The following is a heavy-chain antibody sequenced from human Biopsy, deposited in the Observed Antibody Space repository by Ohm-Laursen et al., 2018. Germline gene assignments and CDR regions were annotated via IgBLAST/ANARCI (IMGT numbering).Heavy chain of an antibody. D-gene: IGHD3/OR15-3a*01. CDR1: GGSITADF. J-gene: IGHJ4*02. CDR2: RFHSGSP. Sequence: TLSLTCAVSGGSITADFWTWIRQTPGERLEWIGYRFHSGSPMYNPSLKRRVTISVDTSKSQFSLTLTSVTAADTAVYYCVRLNRRGNIIFFDYWGRGTLVTVSS. CDR3: VRLNRRGNIIFFDY. V-gene: IGHV4-59*08.